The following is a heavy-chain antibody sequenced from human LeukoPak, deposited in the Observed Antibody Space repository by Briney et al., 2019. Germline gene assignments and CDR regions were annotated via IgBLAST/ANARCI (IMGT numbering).Heavy chain of an antibody. CDR3: ARDQYGSGSYHFDY. Sequence: PGGSLRLSCAASGFTVSSNYMSWVRQAPGKGLEWVSVNYSGGSTYYADSVKGRFTISRDNSKNTLYLQMNSLRAEDTAVYYCARDQYGSGSYHFDYWGQGTLVTVSS. J-gene: IGHJ4*02. D-gene: IGHD3-10*01. V-gene: IGHV3-66*01. CDR2: NYSGGST. CDR1: GFTVSSNY.